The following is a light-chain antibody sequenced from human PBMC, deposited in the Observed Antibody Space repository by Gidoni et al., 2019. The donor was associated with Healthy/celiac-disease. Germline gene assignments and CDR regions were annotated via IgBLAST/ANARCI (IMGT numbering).Light chain of an antibody. Sequence: DIVMTQSPLSLPVTPGEPASISCRSSQSLLHSNGYNYLDWYLQKPGQSPQLLIYLGSNRASGVPDRFSGSGAGTDFKLKISRVEAEDVGFYYCMQALQTPPYTFGQGTKLEIK. J-gene: IGKJ2*01. V-gene: IGKV2-28*01. CDR3: MQALQTPPYT. CDR2: LGS. CDR1: QSLLHSNGYNY.